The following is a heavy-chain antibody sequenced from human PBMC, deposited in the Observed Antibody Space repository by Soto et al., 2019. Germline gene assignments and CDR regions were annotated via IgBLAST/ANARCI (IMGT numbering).Heavy chain of an antibody. CDR2: ISGSGGTT. V-gene: IGHV3-23*01. CDR3: AKESDVLVPAAFGEDY. J-gene: IGHJ4*02. CDR1: GFTFRSYA. D-gene: IGHD2-2*01. Sequence: GGSLRLSCAASGFTFRSYAMSWVRQAPGKGLEWVSSISGSGGTTYYADSVKGRFTISRDNSKNTLYLQMNSLRAEDTAVYYCAKESDVLVPAAFGEDYWGQGTLVTVSS.